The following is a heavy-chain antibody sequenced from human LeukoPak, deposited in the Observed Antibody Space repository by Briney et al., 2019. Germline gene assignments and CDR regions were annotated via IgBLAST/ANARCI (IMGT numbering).Heavy chain of an antibody. D-gene: IGHD2-15*01. CDR3: ARFPCSGDSCYSGIRAFDI. J-gene: IGHJ3*02. Sequence: PPETLSLTCAVYGGSFSTYYWNWIRQSPGKGLEWIGEINHGGSTNCNPSLKSRVTISVDTSKNQFSLRLSSVTAADTALYYCARFPCSGDSCYSGIRAFDIWGQGTMVTVSS. CDR2: INHGGST. V-gene: IGHV4-34*01. CDR1: GGSFSTYY.